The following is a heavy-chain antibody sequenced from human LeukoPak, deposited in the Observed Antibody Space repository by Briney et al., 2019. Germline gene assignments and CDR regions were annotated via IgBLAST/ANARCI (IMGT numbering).Heavy chain of an antibody. CDR3: TATGYSRISNDY. CDR2: IKSKTDGGTT. Sequence: EPGGSLRLSCAASGFTFSNAWMSWVRQAPGKGLEWVGRIKSKTDGGTTDYAAPVKGRFTISRDDSKNTLDLQMNSLKTDDTAVYYCTATGYSRISNDYWGQGTLVTVSS. D-gene: IGHD6-13*01. CDR1: GFTFSNAW. V-gene: IGHV3-15*01. J-gene: IGHJ4*02.